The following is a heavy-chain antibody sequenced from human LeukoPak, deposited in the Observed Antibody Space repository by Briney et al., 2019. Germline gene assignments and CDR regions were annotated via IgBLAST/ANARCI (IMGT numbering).Heavy chain of an antibody. J-gene: IGHJ4*02. CDR2: INDSGST. V-gene: IGHV4-34*01. D-gene: IGHD3-9*01. CDR3: ARGVSHRNFDWLFY. CDR1: GGSFSGYY. Sequence: SETLSLTCAVYGGSFSGYYWSWIRQPPGKGLEWLGEINDSGSTHYNTSLNSRVTISVDTSKNQIYLKLSSVTAADTAIYYCARGVSHRNFDWLFYWGQGTLVTVSS.